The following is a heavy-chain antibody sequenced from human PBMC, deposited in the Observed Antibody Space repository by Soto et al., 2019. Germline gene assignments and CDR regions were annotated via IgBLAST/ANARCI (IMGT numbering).Heavy chain of an antibody. D-gene: IGHD4-17*01. Sequence: GGSLRLSCAASGFTFSSYSMNWVRQAPGKGLEWVSYISSSSSTIYYADSVKGRFTISRDNAKNSLYLQMNSLRAEDTAVYYCARALYYGDTGYMDVWGKGTTVTVSS. CDR1: GFTFSSYS. J-gene: IGHJ6*03. CDR2: ISSSSSTI. CDR3: ARALYYGDTGYMDV. V-gene: IGHV3-48*01.